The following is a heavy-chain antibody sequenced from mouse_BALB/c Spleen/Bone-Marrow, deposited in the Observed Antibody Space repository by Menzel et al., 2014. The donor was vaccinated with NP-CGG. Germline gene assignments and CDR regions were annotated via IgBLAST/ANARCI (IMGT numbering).Heavy chain of an antibody. CDR2: IDPANGNT. CDR3: AVYDYEGFAY. Sequence: VQLKESGAELVKPGASVKLSCTASGFNIIDTYMHWVKQRPEQGLEWIGRIDPANGNTKYDPKFQGKATITADTSSNTAYLQLSSLTSEDTAVYYCAVYDYEGFAYWGQGTLVTVSA. J-gene: IGHJ3*01. D-gene: IGHD2-4*01. V-gene: IGHV14-3*02. CDR1: GFNIIDTY.